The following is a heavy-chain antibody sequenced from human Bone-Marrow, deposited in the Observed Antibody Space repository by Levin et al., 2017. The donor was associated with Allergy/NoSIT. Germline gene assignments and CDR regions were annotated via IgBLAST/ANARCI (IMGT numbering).Heavy chain of an antibody. CDR1: GGSISSYNYN. V-gene: IGHV4-39*01. Sequence: SQTLSLTCTVSGGSISSYNYNWGWIRQPPGKGLEWIGYMYYGGRTDYNPSLKSRVSISVDTSKNRFSLRLISVTAADTAVYYCASSPDSGYELDYWGQGTLVTVSS. CDR3: ASSPDSGYELDY. D-gene: IGHD5-12*01. CDR2: MYYGGRT. J-gene: IGHJ4*02.